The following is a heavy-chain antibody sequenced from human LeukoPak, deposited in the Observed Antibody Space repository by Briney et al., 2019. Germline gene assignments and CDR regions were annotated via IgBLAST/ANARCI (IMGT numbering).Heavy chain of an antibody. CDR2: ISGDGGST. J-gene: IGHJ4*02. V-gene: IGHV3-43*02. Sequence: QAGGSLRLSCAASGFTFDDYAMHWVRQAPGKGLEWVSLISGDGGSTYYADSVKGRFTISRDNSKNSPYLQMNSLRTEDTALYYCAKEESGHSSGWTPFDYWGQGTLVTVSS. CDR3: AKEESGHSSGWTPFDY. CDR1: GFTFDDYA. D-gene: IGHD6-19*01.